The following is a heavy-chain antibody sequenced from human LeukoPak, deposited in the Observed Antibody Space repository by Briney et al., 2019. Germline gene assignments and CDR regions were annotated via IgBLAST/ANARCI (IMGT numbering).Heavy chain of an antibody. J-gene: IGHJ6*02. CDR1: GFIVSSNH. CDR3: VRPKHSSTSWLHYGMDV. V-gene: IGHV3-66*04. CDR2: IYSGGTT. Sequence: PGGSLRLSCAASGFIVSSNHMSWVRQTPGKGLEWVSLIYSGGTTYYADSVKDRFTLSRDNSKNTLYLQMNSLRAEDTAVYYCVRPKHSSTSWLHYGMDVWGQGTTVTVSS. D-gene: IGHD2-2*01.